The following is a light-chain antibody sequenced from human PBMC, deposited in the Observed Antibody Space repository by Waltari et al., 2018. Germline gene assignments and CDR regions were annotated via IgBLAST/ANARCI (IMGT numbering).Light chain of an antibody. CDR3: ATWDDSLNAWV. CDR2: IDN. J-gene: IGLJ3*02. V-gene: IGLV1-44*01. Sequence: QSMLTQPPSASGTPGQRVTMSRSGSSSNIGRNTVTWYQQLPGMAPKPLIYIDNQRPSGVPDRFSGSRSGTSASLAISGLQSEDEADYHCATWDDSLNAWVFGGGTKLTVL. CDR1: SSNIGRNT.